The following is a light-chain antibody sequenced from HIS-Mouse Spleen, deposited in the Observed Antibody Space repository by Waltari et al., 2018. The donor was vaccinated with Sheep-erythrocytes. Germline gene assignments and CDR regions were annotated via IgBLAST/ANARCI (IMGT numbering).Light chain of an antibody. CDR3: CSYAGSSTPWV. Sequence: QSALTQPASVSGSPGQSITISCTATSSDVGSYNLVSWYQQHPGKPPKRMIYEGSKRPSGVSNRFSGSKSGNTASLTISGLQAEDEADYYCCSYAGSSTPWVFGGGTKLTVL. CDR1: SSDVGSYNL. CDR2: EGS. J-gene: IGLJ3*02. V-gene: IGLV2-23*01.